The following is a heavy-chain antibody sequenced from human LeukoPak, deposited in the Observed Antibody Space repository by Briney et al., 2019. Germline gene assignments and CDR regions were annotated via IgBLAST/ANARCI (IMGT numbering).Heavy chain of an antibody. CDR2: IYYSGST. J-gene: IGHJ4*02. CDR1: GGSISSSN. D-gene: IGHD3-10*01. V-gene: IGHV4-59*01. CDR3: PSGAMGHGALIFY. Sequence: PLETLSLTSTVSGGSISSSNWSWRRQPPRERLEWIGYIYYSGSTDYNPFLKSRVTISLDTSNNQFSLKWTSGTAADTPVYYFPSGAMGHGALIFYRGEGTLVTVSS.